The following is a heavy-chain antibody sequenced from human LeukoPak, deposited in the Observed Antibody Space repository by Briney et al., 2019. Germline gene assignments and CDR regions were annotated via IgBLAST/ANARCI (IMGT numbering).Heavy chain of an antibody. V-gene: IGHV4-34*01. CDR2: INHSGST. CDR1: GGSFSGYY. Sequence: KASETLSLTCAVYGGSFSGYYRSWIRQPPGKGLEWIGEINHSGSTNYNPSLKSRVTISVDTSKNQFSLKLSSVTAADTAVYYCARGFPCGGDCGVSGWFDPWGQGTLVTVSS. CDR3: ARGFPCGGDCGVSGWFDP. J-gene: IGHJ5*02. D-gene: IGHD2-21*02.